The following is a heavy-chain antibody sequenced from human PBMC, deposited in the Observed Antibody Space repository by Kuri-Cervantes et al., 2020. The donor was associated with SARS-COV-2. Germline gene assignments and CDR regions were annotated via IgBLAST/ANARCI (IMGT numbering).Heavy chain of an antibody. V-gene: IGHV3-48*01. Sequence: GESLKISCAASGFTFSDSGMSWVRQAPGKGLEWVSYISSSSSTIYYADSVKGRFTISRDNGKNSLGLQMNSLRAEDTAVYYCARDRHFDWNGMDVWGQGTTVTGSS. CDR2: ISSSSSTI. J-gene: IGHJ6*02. D-gene: IGHD3-9*01. CDR1: GFTFSDSG. CDR3: ARDRHFDWNGMDV.